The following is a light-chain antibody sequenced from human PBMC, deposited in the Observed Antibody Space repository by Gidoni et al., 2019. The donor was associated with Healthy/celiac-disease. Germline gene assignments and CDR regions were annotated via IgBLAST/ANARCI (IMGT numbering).Light chain of an antibody. V-gene: IGKV3-15*01. CDR1: QSVSSN. CDR2: GAS. Sequence: EIVMTQSPATLSVSPGERATLSCRASQSVSSNLAWYQQKPGQAPRLLIYGASTRATCIPARFSGSGSGTEFTLTISSLQSEDFAVYYCQQNNSWPLFGGGTKVEIK. CDR3: QQNNSWPL. J-gene: IGKJ4*01.